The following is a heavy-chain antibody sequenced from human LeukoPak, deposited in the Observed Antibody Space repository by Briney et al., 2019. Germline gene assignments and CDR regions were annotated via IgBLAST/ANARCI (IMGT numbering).Heavy chain of an antibody. D-gene: IGHD1-26*01. V-gene: IGHV3-53*01. CDR1: GFTVSSNY. CDR3: ARIEWERLGRAFDI. CDR2: IYSAGAT. Sequence: GGSLRLSCAASGFTVSSNYMTWVRQAPGKGLEWVSSIYSAGATHYAESVKGRFTISRDNSKNTLYLQMNSLRAEDMAVYYCARIEWERLGRAFDIWGQGTMVTVSS. J-gene: IGHJ3*02.